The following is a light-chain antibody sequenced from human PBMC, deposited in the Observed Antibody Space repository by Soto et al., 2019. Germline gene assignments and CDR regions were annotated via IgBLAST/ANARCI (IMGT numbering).Light chain of an antibody. J-gene: IGLJ2*01. CDR1: SSNIGTNN. CDR2: NNN. V-gene: IGLV1-44*01. Sequence: QSVLTQPPSASGTPGQRVTISCSGSSSNIGTNNVNWYQQLPGTAPKLLIYNNNQRPSGVPDRFSGSKSGTSASLAISGLQSEDEAEYYCVAWDDSLNGVVFGGGTKLTVL. CDR3: VAWDDSLNGVV.